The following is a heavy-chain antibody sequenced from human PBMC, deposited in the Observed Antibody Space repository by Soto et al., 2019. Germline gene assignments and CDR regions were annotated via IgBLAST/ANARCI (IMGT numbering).Heavy chain of an antibody. J-gene: IGHJ4*02. D-gene: IGHD3-22*01. CDR1: GGSIRTSGYS. CDR3: ARVARESSGYYRDTIYYFDY. V-gene: IGHV4-39*07. Sequence: PSETLSLTCTVSGGSIRTSGYSWGWIRRPPGKGLEWIATISYSGSTNYNPSLKSRVTISVDTSKNPFSLKLSSVTAADTAVYYCARVARESSGYYRDTIYYFDYWGQGTLVTVSS. CDR2: ISYSGST.